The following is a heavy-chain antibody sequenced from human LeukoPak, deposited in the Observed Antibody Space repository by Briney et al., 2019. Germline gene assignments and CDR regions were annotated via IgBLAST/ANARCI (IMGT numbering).Heavy chain of an antibody. V-gene: IGHV3-9*03. J-gene: IGHJ5*02. D-gene: IGHD3-3*01. CDR3: AKGNSAGITIFKNWFDP. CDR2: ISWNSGSI. Sequence: PGGSLRLSCAASGFTFSSYWMHWVRQAPGKGLEWVSGISWNSGSIGYADSVKGRFTISRDNAKNSLYLQMNSLRAEDMALYYCAKGNSAGITIFKNWFDPWGQGTLVTVSS. CDR1: GFTFSSYW.